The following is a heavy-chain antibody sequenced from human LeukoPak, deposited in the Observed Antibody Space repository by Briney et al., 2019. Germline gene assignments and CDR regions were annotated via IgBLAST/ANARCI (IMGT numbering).Heavy chain of an antibody. CDR1: GFSFSTYS. D-gene: IGHD5-24*01. J-gene: IGHJ5*02. Sequence: RGSLRLSCAASGFSFSTYSMNWVRQAPGKGLEWVSSISSTSSTIYYADSVKDRFTVSRDNAKNSLYLRMNSLRAEDTAVYHCARAPLVLQYRWWFDPWGQGTLVIVSS. CDR2: ISSTSSTI. CDR3: ARAPLVLQYRWWFDP. V-gene: IGHV3-48*01.